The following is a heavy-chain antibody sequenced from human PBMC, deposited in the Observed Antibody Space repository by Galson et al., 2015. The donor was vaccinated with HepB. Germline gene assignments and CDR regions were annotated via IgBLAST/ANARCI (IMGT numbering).Heavy chain of an antibody. CDR3: ARDGSSGYYFDY. CDR1: GFTFSSYG. CDR2: IWYDGSNK. D-gene: IGHD3-22*01. J-gene: IGHJ4*02. Sequence: SLRLSCAASGFTFSSYGMHWVRQAPGKGLEWVAVIWYDGSNKYYADSVKGRFTISRDNSKNTLYLQMNSLRAEDTAVYYCARDGSSGYYFDYWGQGTLVTVSS. V-gene: IGHV3-33*01.